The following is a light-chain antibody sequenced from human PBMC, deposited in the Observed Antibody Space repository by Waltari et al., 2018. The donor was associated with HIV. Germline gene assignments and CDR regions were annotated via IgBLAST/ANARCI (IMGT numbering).Light chain of an antibody. CDR2: DVF. CDR3: SSFTRMGGV. J-gene: IGLJ1*01. V-gene: IGLV2-14*01. Sequence: QSALTQPASVSGSPGQSTPIPCKGKTRPPVLSSYCSWSRHLPGEVPQLLLYDVFNRPSGISVRFSGSRSGGAASLTISRLQTDDDGDYFCSSFTRMGGVFGPGT. CDR1: TRPPVLSSY.